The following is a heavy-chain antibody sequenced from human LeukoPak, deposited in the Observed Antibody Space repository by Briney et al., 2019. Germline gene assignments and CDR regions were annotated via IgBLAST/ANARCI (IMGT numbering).Heavy chain of an antibody. J-gene: IGHJ5*02. V-gene: IGHV1-69*04. Sequence: GASVKVSCKASGGTFSSYAISWVRQAPGQGLEWMGRIIPILGIANYAQKFQGRVTITADKSTSTAYMELSSLRSEDTAVYYCAREIAVAGSNWFDPWGQGTLVTASS. D-gene: IGHD6-19*01. CDR2: IIPILGIA. CDR3: AREIAVAGSNWFDP. CDR1: GGTFSSYA.